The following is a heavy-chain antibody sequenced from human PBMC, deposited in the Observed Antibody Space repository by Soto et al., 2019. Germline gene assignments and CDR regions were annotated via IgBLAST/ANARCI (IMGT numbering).Heavy chain of an antibody. CDR1: GFTFTSSA. CDR2: IVVGSGNT. V-gene: IGHV1-58*01. J-gene: IGHJ6*02. D-gene: IGHD2-15*01. CDR3: AAWRARWYYYGMDV. Sequence: ASVKVSCKASGFTFTSSAVQWVRQARGQRLEWIGWIVVGSGNTNYAQKFQERVTITRDMSTSTAYMELSSLRSEDTAVYYCAAWRARWYYYGMDVWGQGTTVTVSS.